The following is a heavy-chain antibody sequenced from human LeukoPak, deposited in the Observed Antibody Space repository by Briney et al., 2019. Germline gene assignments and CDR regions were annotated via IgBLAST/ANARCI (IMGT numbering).Heavy chain of an antibody. CDR3: ARDAGNSGYDIFDY. J-gene: IGHJ4*02. Sequence: PGGSLRLSCAVSGFTFSSYWMTWVRQAPGKGVEWVANIKQDGSEKNYVDSVKGRFTIARDDAKNSLYLQMNDLRAEDTAVYYCARDAGNSGYDIFDYWGQGVLVTVSS. V-gene: IGHV3-7*05. CDR2: IKQDGSEK. CDR1: GFTFSSYW. D-gene: IGHD5-12*01.